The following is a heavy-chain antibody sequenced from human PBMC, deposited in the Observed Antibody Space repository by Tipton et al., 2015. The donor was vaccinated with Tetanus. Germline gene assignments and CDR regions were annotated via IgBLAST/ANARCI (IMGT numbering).Heavy chain of an antibody. CDR1: DFAFPDAW. J-gene: IGHJ4*02. Sequence: GSLRLSCAASDFAFPDAWMNWVRQAPGKGLEWVARIKTKTDGGTTDYAPPVRGRFIVSRDDSNNMVHLQMDGLRTEDTAIYFCTTWGFWGQGTLVAVSS. CDR2: IKTKTDGGTT. D-gene: IGHD7-27*01. V-gene: IGHV3-15*07. CDR3: TTWGF.